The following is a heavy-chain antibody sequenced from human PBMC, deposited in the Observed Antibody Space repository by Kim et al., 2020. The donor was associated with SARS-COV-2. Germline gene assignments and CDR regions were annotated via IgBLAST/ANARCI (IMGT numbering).Heavy chain of an antibody. CDR2: ISYDGSNK. CDR1: GFTFSSYG. Sequence: GGSLRLSCAASGFTFSSYGMHWVRQAPGKGLEWVAVISYDGSNKYYADSVKGRFTISRDNSKNTLYLQMNSLRAEDTAVYYCARAPPPYGSGSLRRIYGMDVWGQGTTVTVSS. J-gene: IGHJ6*02. D-gene: IGHD3-10*01. CDR3: ARAPPPYGSGSLRRIYGMDV. V-gene: IGHV3-33*05.